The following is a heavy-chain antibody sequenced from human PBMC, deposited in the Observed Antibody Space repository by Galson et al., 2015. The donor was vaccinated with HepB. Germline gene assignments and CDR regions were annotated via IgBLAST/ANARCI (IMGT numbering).Heavy chain of an antibody. V-gene: IGHV3-48*02. CDR3: ARDLYYDILTGFLMDV. Sequence: SLRLSCAASGFTFSSYSMNWVRQAPGKGLEWVSYISSSSSTIYYADSVKGRFTISRDNAKNSLYLQMNSLRDEGTAVYYCARDLYYDILTGFLMDVWGQGTTVTVSS. CDR1: GFTFSSYS. J-gene: IGHJ6*02. CDR2: ISSSSSTI. D-gene: IGHD3-9*01.